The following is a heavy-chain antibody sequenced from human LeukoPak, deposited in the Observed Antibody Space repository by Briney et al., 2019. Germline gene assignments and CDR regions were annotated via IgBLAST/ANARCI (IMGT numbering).Heavy chain of an antibody. J-gene: IGHJ4*02. Sequence: GGSLRLSCAASGFTFSSYAMSWVRQAPGKGLEWVSSISGSSSYIYYADSVKGRFTISRDNAKNSLYLQMNSLRAEDTAVYYCARDPKQLWSFDYWGQGTLVTVSS. CDR2: ISGSSSYI. CDR1: GFTFSSYA. CDR3: ARDPKQLWSFDY. D-gene: IGHD5-18*01. V-gene: IGHV3-21*04.